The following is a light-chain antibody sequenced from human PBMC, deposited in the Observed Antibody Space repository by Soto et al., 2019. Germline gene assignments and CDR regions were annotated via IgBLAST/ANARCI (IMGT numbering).Light chain of an antibody. CDR1: SSDVGGYNY. Sequence: QSALTQPASGSGSPGQSITISCTGTSSDVGGYNYVSWYQQHPGKAPKLMIYEVSNRPSGVSNRFSGSKSGNTASLTISGLQAEDEADYYCSSYTSSSTPRVFGGGTKLTVL. CDR3: SSYTSSSTPRV. J-gene: IGLJ3*02. V-gene: IGLV2-14*01. CDR2: EVS.